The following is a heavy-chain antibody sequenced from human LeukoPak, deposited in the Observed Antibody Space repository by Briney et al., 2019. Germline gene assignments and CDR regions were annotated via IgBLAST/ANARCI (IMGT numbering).Heavy chain of an antibody. V-gene: IGHV4-59*01. D-gene: IGHD5-12*01. CDR1: VGSISSYY. Sequence: SETLSLTCTVSVGSISSYYWSWIRQPPGKGLEWIGYIYYSGSTNYNPSLKSRVTISVDTSKNQFSLKLSSVTAADTAVYYCARAGYSGYDFYFDYWGQGTLVTVSS. J-gene: IGHJ4*02. CDR3: ARAGYSGYDFYFDY. CDR2: IYYSGST.